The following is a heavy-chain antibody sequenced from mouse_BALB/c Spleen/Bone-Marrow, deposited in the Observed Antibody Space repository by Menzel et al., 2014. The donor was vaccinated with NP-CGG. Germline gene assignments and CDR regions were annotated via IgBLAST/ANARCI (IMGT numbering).Heavy chain of an antibody. CDR1: GYAFXNYW. J-gene: IGHJ2*01. CDR3: TRRRSLDY. Sequence: QVQLQQSGTELVRPGTLVKISCKASGYAFXNYWLGWVKQRPGHGLEWIGDIYPGSGNTYYNEKFKGKATLTADKSSSTAYMQLSGLTSEDSAVYFCTRRRSLDYWGQGTTLTVSS. CDR2: IYPGSGNT. V-gene: IGHV1-63*01.